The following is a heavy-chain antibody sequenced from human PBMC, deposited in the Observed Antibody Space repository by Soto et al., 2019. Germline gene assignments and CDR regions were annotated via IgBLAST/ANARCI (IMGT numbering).Heavy chain of an antibody. CDR2: IWYDGSNK. V-gene: IGHV3-33*01. D-gene: IGHD5-12*01. CDR3: ARDMSRGAVWSCYDSGYYYAMDV. J-gene: IGHJ6*02. CDR1: GFTFSRYG. Sequence: VQLVESGGGVVQPGRSLRLSSASSGFTFSRYGMHWVRQAPGKGLEWVAVIWYDGSNKYYADSVKGRFTISRDNSKNTLYLQMNSLRAEDTAVYYCARDMSRGAVWSCYDSGYYYAMDVWGQGPTVTVSS.